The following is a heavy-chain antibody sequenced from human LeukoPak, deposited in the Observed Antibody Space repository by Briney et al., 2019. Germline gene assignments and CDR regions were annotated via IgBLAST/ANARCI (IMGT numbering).Heavy chain of an antibody. J-gene: IGHJ5*02. CDR3: ARTYYYDSSGYPVRRPIWFDP. Sequence: ASVKVSCKASGGTFSSYAISWVRQAPGQGLEWMGGIIPIFGTANYAQKFQGRVTITTDESTSTAYMELSSLRSEDTAVYYCARTYYYDSSGYPVRRPIWFDPWGQGTLVTVSS. D-gene: IGHD3-22*01. CDR2: IIPIFGTA. V-gene: IGHV1-69*05. CDR1: GGTFSSYA.